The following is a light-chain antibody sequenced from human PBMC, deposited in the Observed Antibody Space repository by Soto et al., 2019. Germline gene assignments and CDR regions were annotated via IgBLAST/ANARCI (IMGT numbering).Light chain of an antibody. V-gene: IGKV3-11*01. CDR1: QSISGY. J-gene: IGKJ5*01. CDR2: DAS. Sequence: EIVLTQSPATLSLSPGEGATLSCRASQSISGYLAWYQQKPGQAPRLLIYDASNRATGIPARFSGSGSETDFTLTISSLEPEDFAVYYCQQRSNWPHSITFGQGTRLEIK. CDR3: QQRSNWPHSIT.